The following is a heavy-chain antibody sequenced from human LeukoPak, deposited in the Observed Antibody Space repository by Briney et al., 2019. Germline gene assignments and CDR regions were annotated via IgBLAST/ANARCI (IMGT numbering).Heavy chain of an antibody. CDR1: GFSFSSYA. Sequence: SGGSLRPSCAASGFSFSSYAMNWVRQAPGKGLEWVSGISWNNGTIGYADSVRGRFTISRDNGKKSLFLQMNSLRAEDTALYYCSKDTRDILTGYYNTAFDYWGQGTLVTVSS. D-gene: IGHD3-9*01. CDR2: ISWNNGTI. CDR3: SKDTRDILTGYYNTAFDY. V-gene: IGHV3-9*01. J-gene: IGHJ4*02.